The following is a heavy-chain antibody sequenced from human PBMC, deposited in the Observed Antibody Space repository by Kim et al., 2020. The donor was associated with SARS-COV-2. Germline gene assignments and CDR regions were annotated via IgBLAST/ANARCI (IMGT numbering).Heavy chain of an antibody. J-gene: IGHJ4*02. Sequence: GGSLRLSCAASGFTFSSYAMSWVRQAPGKGLEWVSAISGSGGSTYYADSVKGRFTISRDNSKNTLYLQMNSLRAEDTAVYYCAKPSKDLWGYYYDSSGKFDDWGQGTLVTVSS. V-gene: IGHV3-23*01. CDR1: GFTFSSYA. D-gene: IGHD3-22*01. CDR2: ISGSGGST. CDR3: AKPSKDLWGYYYDSSGKFDD.